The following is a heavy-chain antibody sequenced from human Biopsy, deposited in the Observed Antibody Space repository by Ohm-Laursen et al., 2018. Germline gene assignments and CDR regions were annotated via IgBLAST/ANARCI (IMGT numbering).Heavy chain of an antibody. V-gene: IGHV3-30*18. CDR1: GFTLTDSG. CDR2: ISYDGSYK. Sequence: SLRLSCAAPGFTLTDSGMHWVRQAPGKGLEWVALISYDGSYKNYGDSVKGRFTISRDNTKNTLYLQMNSLRPEDTAVYYCAKQEGVAYGDIDYWGQGTLVTVSS. J-gene: IGHJ4*02. CDR3: AKQEGVAYGDIDY. D-gene: IGHD3-10*01.